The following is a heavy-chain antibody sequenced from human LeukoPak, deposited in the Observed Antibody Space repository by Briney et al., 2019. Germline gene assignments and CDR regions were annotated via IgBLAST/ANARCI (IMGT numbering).Heavy chain of an antibody. V-gene: IGHV4-34*01. CDR1: GGSFSGYY. D-gene: IGHD6-19*01. J-gene: IGHJ6*02. Sequence: PSETLSLTCAVYGGSFSGYYWSWIRQPPGKGLEWIGEINHSGSTNYNPSLKSRVTISVDTSKNQFSLKLSSVTAADTAVYYCARWARYSSGWYPHYYYYGMDVWGQGTTVTVSS. CDR2: INHSGST. CDR3: ARWARYSSGWYPHYYYYGMDV.